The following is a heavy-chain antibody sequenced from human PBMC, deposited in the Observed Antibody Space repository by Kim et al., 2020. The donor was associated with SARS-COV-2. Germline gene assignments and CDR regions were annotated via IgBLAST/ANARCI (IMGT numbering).Heavy chain of an antibody. J-gene: IGHJ5*02. D-gene: IGHD3-16*01. CDR2: IKSDGTAT. CDR3: VRGVYCYGSFAFCP. Sequence: GGSLRLSCAASGFTFSSYSMHWVRQVPGKGLVWVSRIKSDGTATVYADSVKGRFTVSRDNARNTLYLQMNSLRAEDTALYYCVRGVYCYGSFAFCPWGQG. V-gene: IGHV3-74*01. CDR1: GFTFSSYS.